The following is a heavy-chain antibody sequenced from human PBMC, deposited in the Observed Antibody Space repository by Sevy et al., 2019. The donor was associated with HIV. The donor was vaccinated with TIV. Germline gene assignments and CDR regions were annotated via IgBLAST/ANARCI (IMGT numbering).Heavy chain of an antibody. CDR1: GFTFTSYA. CDR3: AKSEWGNIGSCTRSSCYPFDY. CDR2: ISGSHGTP. Sequence: GGSLRLSCAASGFTFTSYAMSWVRQAPGKGLEWVSSISGSHGTPYYADSVKGRFTISRDNSKNTLYLQMSSLRAEDTAVYYCAKSEWGNIGSCTRSSCYPFDYWGQGTLVTVSS. D-gene: IGHD2-2*01. J-gene: IGHJ4*02. V-gene: IGHV3-23*01.